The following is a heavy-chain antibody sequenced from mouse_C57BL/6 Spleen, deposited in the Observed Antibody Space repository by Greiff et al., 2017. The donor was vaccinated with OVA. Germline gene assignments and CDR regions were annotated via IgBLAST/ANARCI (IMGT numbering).Heavy chain of an antibody. J-gene: IGHJ3*01. CDR1: GYTFTSYW. CDR2: IDPSDSET. Sequence: QVQLQQPGAELVRPGSSVKLSCKASGYTFTSYWMHWVKQRPIQGLEWIGNIDPSDSETHYNQKFKDKATLTVDKSSSTAYMQLSSLTTEDSAVYYCARGSDDGYFYAYWGKGTLVTVAA. V-gene: IGHV1-52*01. CDR3: ARGSDDGYFYAY. D-gene: IGHD2-3*01.